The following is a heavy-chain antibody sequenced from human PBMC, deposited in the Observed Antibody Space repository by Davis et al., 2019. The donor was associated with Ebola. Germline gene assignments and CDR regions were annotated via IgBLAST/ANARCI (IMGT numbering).Heavy chain of an antibody. J-gene: IGHJ4*02. CDR3: ARVRGGDTIDY. Sequence: PSETLSLTCTVSGGSISSYYWRWIRQPPGKGLEWIGEINHSGSTNYNPSLKSRVTISVDTSKNQFSLKLSSVTAADTAVYYCARVRGGDTIDYWGQGTLVTVSS. V-gene: IGHV4-34*01. D-gene: IGHD2-21*02. CDR2: INHSGST. CDR1: GGSISSYY.